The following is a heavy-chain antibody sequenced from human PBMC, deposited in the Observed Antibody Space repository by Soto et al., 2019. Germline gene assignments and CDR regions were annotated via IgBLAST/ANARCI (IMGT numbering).Heavy chain of an antibody. D-gene: IGHD6-13*01. CDR2: IYPGDSDT. V-gene: IGHV5-51*01. CDR3: ARTSPAGKYYCGMDV. CDR1: GYSFTSYW. J-gene: IGHJ6*02. Sequence: PGESLKISCKGSGYSFTSYWIGWVRQMPGKGLEWMGIIYPGDSDTRYSPSFQGQVTISADKSISTAYLQWSSLKASDTAMYYWARTSPAGKYYCGMDVWGQATSVTVSS.